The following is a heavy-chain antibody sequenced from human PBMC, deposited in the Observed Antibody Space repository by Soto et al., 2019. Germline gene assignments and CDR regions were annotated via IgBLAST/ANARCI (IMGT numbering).Heavy chain of an antibody. CDR2: IYYSGST. CDR3: AREVAAAGSLWFDP. Sequence: SETLSLTCTVSGGSISSYYWSWIRQPPGKGLEWIGYIYYSGSTNYNPSLKSRVTISVDTSKNQFSLKLSSVTAADTAVYYCAREVAAAGSLWFDPWGQGTLVTVS. CDR1: GGSISSYY. V-gene: IGHV4-59*12. J-gene: IGHJ5*02. D-gene: IGHD6-13*01.